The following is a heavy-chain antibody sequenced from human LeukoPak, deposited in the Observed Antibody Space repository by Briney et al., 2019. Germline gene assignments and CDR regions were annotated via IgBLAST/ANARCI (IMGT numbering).Heavy chain of an antibody. CDR2: IRYEGHYK. Sequence: GGSLRLSCAASGFTFSRSWMTWVRQAPGKGLDWVTFIRYEGHYKYYADSVTGRFTVSRDNSKNTVYLQMNNLMTEDTAVYYCAKTRGVEGAFDIWGQGTRVTVSS. CDR3: AKTRGVEGAFDI. D-gene: IGHD2-21*01. CDR1: GFTFSRSW. V-gene: IGHV3-30*02. J-gene: IGHJ3*02.